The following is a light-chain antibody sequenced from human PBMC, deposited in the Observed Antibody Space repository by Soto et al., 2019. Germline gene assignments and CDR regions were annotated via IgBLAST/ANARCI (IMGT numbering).Light chain of an antibody. CDR3: QQSYSVIT. V-gene: IGKV1-5*03. J-gene: IGKJ5*01. CDR1: QTISSW. Sequence: DIQMTQSPSTLSGSVGDRVTITCRASQTISSWLAWYQQKPGKAPKLLIYKASTLKSGVPSRFSGSGSGTDFTLTISSLQPEDFATYYCQQSYSVITFGQGTRLEIK. CDR2: KAS.